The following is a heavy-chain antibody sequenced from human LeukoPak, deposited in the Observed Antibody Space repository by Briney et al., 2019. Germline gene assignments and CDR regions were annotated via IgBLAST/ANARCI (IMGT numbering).Heavy chain of an antibody. CDR1: GFTLSSYA. J-gene: IGHJ4*02. CDR2: ISGSGGST. V-gene: IGHV3-23*01. D-gene: IGHD4-23*01. Sequence: GGSLRLSCAASGFTLSSYAMSWVRQAPGKGLEWVSAISGSGGSTYYADSVKGRFTISRDNSKNTLYLQMNSLRAEDTAVYYCAKHRTVVTTLIDYWGQGTLVTVSS. CDR3: AKHRTVVTTLIDY.